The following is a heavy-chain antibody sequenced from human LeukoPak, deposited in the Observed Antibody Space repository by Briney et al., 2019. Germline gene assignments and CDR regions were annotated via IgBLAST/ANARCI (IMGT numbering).Heavy chain of an antibody. D-gene: IGHD5-18*01. V-gene: IGHV3-23*01. Sequence: GGTLRLSCAAPGFIFRNYGMNWVRQPPGKGLDWVSGVSPNGETAYYADSVKGRFTISRDNSKNTVYLQVRSLRAEDTAVYYCAKDLGWIQFGYWGQGALVTVSS. J-gene: IGHJ4*02. CDR3: AKDLGWIQFGY. CDR1: GFIFRNYG. CDR2: VSPNGETA.